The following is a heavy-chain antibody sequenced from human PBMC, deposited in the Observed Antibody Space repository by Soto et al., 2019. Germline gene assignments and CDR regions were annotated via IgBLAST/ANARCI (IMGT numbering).Heavy chain of an antibody. CDR1: GFTFTSSA. Sequence: SVKVSCKASGFTFTSSAVQWVRQARGQRLEWIGWIVVGSGNTNYAQKFQERVTITRDMSTSTAYMELSSLRSEDTAVYYCAADSRDFDASDIWGQGTMVTVSS. CDR3: AADSRDFDASDI. CDR2: IVVGSGNT. D-gene: IGHD3-10*01. J-gene: IGHJ3*02. V-gene: IGHV1-58*01.